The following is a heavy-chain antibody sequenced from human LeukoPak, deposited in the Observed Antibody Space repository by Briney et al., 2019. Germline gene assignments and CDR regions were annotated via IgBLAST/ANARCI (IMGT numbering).Heavy chain of an antibody. CDR3: AMNNPRFDY. D-gene: IGHD2/OR15-2a*01. Sequence: GGSLRLSCAASGFTFSSYAMHWVRQAPGKGLEWVAVISYDGSNKYYADSVKGRFTISRDNSKNTLYLQMNSLRAEDTAAYYCAMNNPRFDYWGQGTLVTVSS. V-gene: IGHV3-30-3*01. CDR1: GFTFSSYA. J-gene: IGHJ4*02. CDR2: ISYDGSNK.